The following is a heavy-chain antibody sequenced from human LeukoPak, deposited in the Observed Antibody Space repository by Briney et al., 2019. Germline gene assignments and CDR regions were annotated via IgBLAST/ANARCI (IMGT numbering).Heavy chain of an antibody. Sequence: PSETLSLTCTVSGGSISSSSYYWGWIRQPPGKGLEWIGSIYYSGSTYYNPSLKSRVTISVDTSKNQFSLKLSSVTAADTAVYYCARLDRQPNYFDYWGQGTLVTVSS. CDR3: ARLDRQPNYFDY. V-gene: IGHV4-39*01. D-gene: IGHD2-2*01. CDR2: IYYSGST. CDR1: GGSISSSSYY. J-gene: IGHJ4*02.